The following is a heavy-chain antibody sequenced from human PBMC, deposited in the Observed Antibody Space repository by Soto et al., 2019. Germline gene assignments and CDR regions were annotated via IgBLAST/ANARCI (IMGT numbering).Heavy chain of an antibody. CDR3: TRDWEITVSTWSFGGF. D-gene: IGHD3-10*01. Sequence: QVQLVQSGAEVKKPGSSVKVSCKASGGTFSPYTINWVRQAPGQGLEWMGRIIPFHGVTNYAQKFQARVTMTADKSTSTAYMELSGLRSEDTAMYYCTRDWEITVSTWSFGGFWGRGTLVTVSS. V-gene: IGHV1-69*08. CDR2: IIPFHGVT. CDR1: GGTFSPYT. J-gene: IGHJ4*02.